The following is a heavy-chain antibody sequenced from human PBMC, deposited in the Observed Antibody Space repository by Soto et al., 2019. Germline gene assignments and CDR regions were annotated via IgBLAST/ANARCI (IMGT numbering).Heavy chain of an antibody. CDR1: GFTFSDYY. V-gene: IGHV3-11*05. CDR2: ISSGSSYT. Sequence: QVQLVESGGGLVKPGGSLRLSCAASGFTFSDYYMSWIRQAPGKGLEWVSYISSGSSYTNYADSVKGRFTISRDNAKNSLYLQMNSLRAEDTAVYYCARITSPFYFDYWGQGTLVTVSS. J-gene: IGHJ4*02. CDR3: ARITSPFYFDY.